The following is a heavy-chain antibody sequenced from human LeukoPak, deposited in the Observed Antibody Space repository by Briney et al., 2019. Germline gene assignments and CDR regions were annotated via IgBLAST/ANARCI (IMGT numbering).Heavy chain of an antibody. D-gene: IGHD1-26*01. CDR2: INHSGST. Sequence: SEILSLTCAVYGGSFSGYYWSWIRQPPGKGLEWIGEINHSGSTNYNPSLKSRVTISVDTSKNQFSLKLSSVTAADTAVYYCASPSGSSSYYFDYWGQGTLVTVSS. V-gene: IGHV4-34*01. CDR1: GGSFSGYY. J-gene: IGHJ4*02. CDR3: ASPSGSSSYYFDY.